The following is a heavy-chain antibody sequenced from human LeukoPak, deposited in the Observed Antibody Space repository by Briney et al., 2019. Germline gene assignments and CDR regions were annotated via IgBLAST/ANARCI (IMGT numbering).Heavy chain of an antibody. CDR3: AREESGSYFRY. CDR1: GFSVINNY. CDR2: IYEGDST. V-gene: IGHV3-53*01. J-gene: IGHJ4*02. Sequence: GGSLRLSCAASGFSVINNYMSWVRQAPGKGLEWVSVIYEGDSTYYADSVKGRFTITRDNSKNTLYLQMNSLRAEDTAVYYCAREESGSYFRYWGQGTLVTASS. D-gene: IGHD1-26*01.